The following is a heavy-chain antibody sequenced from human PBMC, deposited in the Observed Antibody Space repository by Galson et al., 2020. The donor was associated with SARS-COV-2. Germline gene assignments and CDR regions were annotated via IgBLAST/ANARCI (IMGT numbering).Heavy chain of an antibody. Sequence: GESLKISCVASGFTFSAYAIHWVRQAPGQGLEWVAVASYDGVNSFYADSVKGRFTVSRDNSDNTVTLQLNGLRVEDTAVYYCARNAYLESWGQGTLVTVSS. CDR2: ASYDGVNS. CDR1: GFTFSAYA. CDR3: ARNAYLES. D-gene: IGHD3-3*01. J-gene: IGHJ5*02. V-gene: IGHV3-30-3*01.